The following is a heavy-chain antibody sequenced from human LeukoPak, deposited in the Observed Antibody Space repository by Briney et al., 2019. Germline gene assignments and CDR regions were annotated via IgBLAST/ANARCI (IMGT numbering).Heavy chain of an antibody. CDR1: GYTFTSYG. Sequence: ASVKVSCKASGYTFTSYGISWVRQAPGQGLEWMGWISAYNGNTNYAQKLQGRVTMTRDTSITTAYMELSRLTSDDTALYYCARTYYFGSGTYYDYWGQGTLVTVSS. CDR3: ARTYYFGSGTYYDY. V-gene: IGHV1-18*01. J-gene: IGHJ4*02. CDR2: ISAYNGNT. D-gene: IGHD3-10*01.